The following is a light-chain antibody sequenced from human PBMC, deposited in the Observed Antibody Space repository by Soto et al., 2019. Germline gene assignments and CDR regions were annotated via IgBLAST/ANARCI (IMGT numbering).Light chain of an antibody. CDR3: QSYDNTLSGPIYV. CDR2: GNT. CDR1: TSNIGAGYG. J-gene: IGLJ1*01. Sequence: QSLLTHPPSLSGALGQRVTISCTGITSNIGAGYGVHWYQLLPGRAPKLLIYGNTNRPSGVPDRFSGSKSATSASLAITGLQAEDEAIYYCQSYDNTLSGPIYVFGTGTKVTVL. V-gene: IGLV1-40*01.